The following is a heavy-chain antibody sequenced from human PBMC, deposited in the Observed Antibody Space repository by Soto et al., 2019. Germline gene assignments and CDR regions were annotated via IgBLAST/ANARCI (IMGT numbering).Heavy chain of an antibody. V-gene: IGHV3-53*01. D-gene: IGHD3-22*01. Sequence: PGGSLRLSCAASGFTVSSHYMSWVRQAPGKGLEWVSVIYSGGSTYYADSVKGRFTISRDNSKNTLYLQMNSLRAEDTAMYYCARENYYYDSSGYLSGWFDPWGQGTLVTVSS. J-gene: IGHJ5*02. CDR1: GFTVSSHY. CDR3: ARENYYYDSSGYLSGWFDP. CDR2: IYSGGST.